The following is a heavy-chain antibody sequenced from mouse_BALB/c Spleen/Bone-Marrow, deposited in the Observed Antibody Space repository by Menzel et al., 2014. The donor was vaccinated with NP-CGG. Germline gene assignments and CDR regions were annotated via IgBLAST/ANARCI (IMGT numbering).Heavy chain of an antibody. CDR2: INPGSGGT. V-gene: IGHV1-54*01. D-gene: IGHD2-1*01. CDR3: ARIYYGNYY. J-gene: IGHJ2*01. CDR1: GYAFTNYL. Sequence: QVQLKQSGAELVRPGTSVKVSCKASGYAFTNYLIERVKQRPGQGLEWIGVINPGSGGTNYNEKFKGKATLTADKSSSTAYMQLSSLTSDDSAVYFCARIYYGNYYWGQGTTLTVSS.